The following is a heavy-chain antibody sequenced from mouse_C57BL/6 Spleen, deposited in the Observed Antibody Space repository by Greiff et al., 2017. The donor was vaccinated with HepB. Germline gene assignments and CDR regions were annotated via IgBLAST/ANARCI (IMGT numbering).Heavy chain of an antibody. Sequence: QVQLQQSGAELVMPGASVKLSCKASGYTFTSYWMHWVKQRPGQGLEWIGEIDPSDSYTNYNQKFKGKSTLTVDKSSSTAYMQLRSLTSKDSAVYYCCSYYGNYGAWFAYWGQGTLVTVSA. D-gene: IGHD2-1*01. CDR3: CSYYGNYGAWFAY. CDR1: GYTFTSYW. V-gene: IGHV1-69*01. CDR2: IDPSDSYT. J-gene: IGHJ3*01.